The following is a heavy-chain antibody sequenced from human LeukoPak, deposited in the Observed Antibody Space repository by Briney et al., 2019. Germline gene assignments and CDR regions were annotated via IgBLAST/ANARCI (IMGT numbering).Heavy chain of an antibody. Sequence: GGSLRLSCAASGFTFSDYYMSWIRQAPGKGLEWVSYISSSGSTIYYADSVKGRFTISRDNAKNSLYLQMNSLRAEDTAVYYCARSALRYFDWLSPLDSWGQGTLVTVSS. CDR1: GFTFSDYY. CDR3: ARSALRYFDWLSPLDS. J-gene: IGHJ4*02. V-gene: IGHV3-11*04. D-gene: IGHD3-9*01. CDR2: ISSSGSTI.